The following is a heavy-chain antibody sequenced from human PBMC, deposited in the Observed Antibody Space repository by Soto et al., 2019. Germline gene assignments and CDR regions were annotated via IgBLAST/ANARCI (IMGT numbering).Heavy chain of an antibody. CDR1: GFTFSDYT. Sequence: EVLLVESGGGLVKPGGSLRLSCAASGFTFSDYTINWVRQAPGKGLEWVSSISRSSAYIYYADSVKGRFTISRDYAKNSLYLQMSSLSIEDTAVYYCARDMKETTGTTIYDSRVAMWGPGTTVTASS. V-gene: IGHV3-21*01. D-gene: IGHD1-1*01. J-gene: IGHJ6*02. CDR2: ISRSSAYI. CDR3: ARDMKETTGTTIYDSRVAM.